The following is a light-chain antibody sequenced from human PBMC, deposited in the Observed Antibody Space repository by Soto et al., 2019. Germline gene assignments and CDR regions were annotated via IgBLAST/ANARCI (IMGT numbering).Light chain of an antibody. Sequence: EIVLTQSPATLSLSPGDRATPSCRASQTLSTYVAWYQQKPGQAPRLLIYDASNRATGIPARFSGSGSGADFTLTISSLEPEDFAVYYCQQRYNWPLTFGQGTKVDIK. CDR2: DAS. CDR1: QTLSTY. CDR3: QQRYNWPLT. V-gene: IGKV3-11*01. J-gene: IGKJ1*01.